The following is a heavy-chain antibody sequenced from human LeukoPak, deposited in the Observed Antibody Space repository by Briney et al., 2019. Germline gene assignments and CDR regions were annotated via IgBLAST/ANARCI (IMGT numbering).Heavy chain of an antibody. J-gene: IGHJ4*02. Sequence: SVKVSCKASGGTFSSYAISWVRQAPGQGLEWMGGIIPIFGTANYAQKFQGRVTITANKSTSTAYMELSSLRSEDTAVYYCATDTAGVNYFDYWGQGTLVTVSS. CDR2: IIPIFGTA. CDR3: ATDTAGVNYFDY. D-gene: IGHD5-18*01. V-gene: IGHV1-69*06. CDR1: GGTFSSYA.